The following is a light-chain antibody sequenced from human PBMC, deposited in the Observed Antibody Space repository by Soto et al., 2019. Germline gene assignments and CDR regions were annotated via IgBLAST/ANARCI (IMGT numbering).Light chain of an antibody. J-gene: IGKJ3*01. Sequence: EIVLTQSPGTLSLSPGERATLSCRASQPVSSGFLAWYQQKPDQAPRLLIYGASTRATGIPDRFSGSGSGTDFTLTVSRLEPEDVAVYYCQHYGSSPPLFTFGPGTKVDIK. CDR3: QHYGSSPPLFT. CDR1: QPVSSGF. V-gene: IGKV3-20*01. CDR2: GAS.